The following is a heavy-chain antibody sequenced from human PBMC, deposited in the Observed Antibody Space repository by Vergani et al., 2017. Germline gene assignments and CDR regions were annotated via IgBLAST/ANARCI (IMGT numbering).Heavy chain of an antibody. CDR1: GGSARTSIGYY. Sequence: QVQLQESGPGLVKPSQTLSLSCTVSGGSARTSIGYYWTWIRQPAGKTLEWIAEIFSSGTTTYNPSFKNRVTMSVDTSKNQFSLKLNSVTSADTAVYYCARGSRAEGGSGPDKWGQGTLVTVSS. J-gene: IGHJ4*02. CDR3: ARGSRAEGGSGPDK. CDR2: IFSSGTT. D-gene: IGHD6-13*01. V-gene: IGHV4-61*02.